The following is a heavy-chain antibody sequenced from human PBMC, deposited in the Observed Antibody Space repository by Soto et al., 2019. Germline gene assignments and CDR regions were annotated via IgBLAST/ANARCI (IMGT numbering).Heavy chain of an antibody. CDR1: GFTFSSYA. CDR3: ARDPGGYEYYYYGMDV. J-gene: IGHJ6*02. V-gene: IGHV3-30-3*01. D-gene: IGHD5-12*01. CDR2: ISYDGSNK. Sequence: HPGGSLRLSCAASGFTFSSYAMHWVRQAPGKGLEWVAVISYDGSNKYYADSVKGRFTISRDNSKNTLYLQMNSLRAEDTAVYYCARDPGGYEYYYYGMDVWGQGTTVTVSS.